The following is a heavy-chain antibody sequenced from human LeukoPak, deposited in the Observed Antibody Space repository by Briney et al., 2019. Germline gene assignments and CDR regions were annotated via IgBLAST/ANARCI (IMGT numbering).Heavy chain of an antibody. CDR1: GGPVSSGSYY. D-gene: IGHD1-26*01. CDR3: ARDGRFPPEVLPRYFDY. Sequence: SETLSLTCTVSGGPVSSGSYYWGWIRQPPGKGLEWIGNIYYSGSTYYNPSLKSRVTISVETSKNQFSLKLSSVTAADTAVYYCARDGRFPPEVLPRYFDYWGQGTLVTVSS. J-gene: IGHJ4*02. CDR2: IYYSGST. V-gene: IGHV4-39*07.